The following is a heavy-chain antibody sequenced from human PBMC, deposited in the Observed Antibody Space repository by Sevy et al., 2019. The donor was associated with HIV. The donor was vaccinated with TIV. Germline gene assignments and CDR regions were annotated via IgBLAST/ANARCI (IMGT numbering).Heavy chain of an antibody. V-gene: IGHV3-74*01. CDR1: GFPFTNYW. D-gene: IGHD2-8*01. Sequence: GGSLNRSCAASGFPFTNYWLHWVRQPPGKGLVWVSVVDNDGSGTNYADSVKGRFTIYRDNAKNTVYLQMNSLRAEDTAVYYCTRDMYGIDYWGQGTLVTVSS. CDR2: VDNDGSGT. J-gene: IGHJ4*02. CDR3: TRDMYGIDY.